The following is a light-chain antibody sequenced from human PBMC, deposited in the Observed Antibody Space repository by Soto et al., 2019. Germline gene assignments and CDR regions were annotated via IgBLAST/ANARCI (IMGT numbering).Light chain of an antibody. CDR1: SSDVGGYNY. CDR3: SSYAGSNKV. V-gene: IGLV2-8*01. Sequence: QSALTQPPSASGSPGQSVTISCTGTSSDVGGYNYVSWYQHHPGKAPKLMIYEVNKRPSGVPDRFSGSKSGNTASPTVSGLQAEDEADYYCSSYAGSNKVFGGGTKLTVL. J-gene: IGLJ3*02. CDR2: EVN.